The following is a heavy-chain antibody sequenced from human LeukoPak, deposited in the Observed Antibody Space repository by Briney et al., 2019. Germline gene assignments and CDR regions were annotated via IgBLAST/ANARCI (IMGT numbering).Heavy chain of an antibody. J-gene: IGHJ5*02. V-gene: IGHV3-48*04. CDR3: ARGPPLFDP. CDR1: GFNFSSYT. CDR2: IDLSGSTL. Sequence: GGSLRLSCAASGFNFSSYTMNWVRQAPGKGLEWVSYIDLSGSTLYYVDSVKGRFTISRDNAKNSLYLQMNSLRAEDTAVYYCARGPPLFDPWGQGTLVAVSS.